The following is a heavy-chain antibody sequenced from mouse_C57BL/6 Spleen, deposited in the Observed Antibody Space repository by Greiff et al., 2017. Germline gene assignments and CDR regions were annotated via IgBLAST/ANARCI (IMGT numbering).Heavy chain of an antibody. V-gene: IGHV5-17*01. D-gene: IGHD1-1*01. Sequence: EVKLVESGGGLVKPGGSLKLSCAASGFTFSDYGMHWVRQAPEKGLEWVAYISSGSSTIYYADTVKGRFTISRDNAKNTLFLQMTSLRSEDTAMYYCARGGYYSGSSYGYFDVWGTGTTVTVSS. CDR1: GFTFSDYG. CDR3: ARGGYYSGSSYGYFDV. J-gene: IGHJ1*03. CDR2: ISSGSSTI.